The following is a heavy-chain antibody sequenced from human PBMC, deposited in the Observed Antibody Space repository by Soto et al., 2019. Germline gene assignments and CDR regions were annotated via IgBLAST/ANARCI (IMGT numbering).Heavy chain of an antibody. D-gene: IGHD6-6*01. CDR2: IYYSGST. CDR1: GGYISSGDYY. J-gene: IGHJ6*02. CDR3: ASSLAALSGYGMDV. Sequence: QVQLQESGPGLVKTGQTLSLTCTVSGGYISSGDYYWSWIRQPPGKGLEWIGYIYYSGSTYYNPSLKSRVTISVDTSKNQFSLKLSSVTTADTAVYYCASSLAALSGYGMDVWGQGTTVTVSS. V-gene: IGHV4-30-4*01.